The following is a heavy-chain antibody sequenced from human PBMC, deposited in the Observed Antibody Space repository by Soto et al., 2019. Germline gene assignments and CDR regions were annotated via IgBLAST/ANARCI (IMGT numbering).Heavy chain of an antibody. CDR1: GFTFSSYA. D-gene: IGHD6-19*01. J-gene: IGHJ5*02. CDR3: AIGHGYSSGPPYWFDP. CDR2: ISGSGGST. Sequence: PGGSLRLSCAASGFTFSSYAMSWVRQAPGKGLEWVSAISGSGGSTYYADSVKGRFTISRDNSKNTLYLQMNSLRAEDTAVYYCAIGHGYSSGPPYWFDPWGQGTLVTVSS. V-gene: IGHV3-23*01.